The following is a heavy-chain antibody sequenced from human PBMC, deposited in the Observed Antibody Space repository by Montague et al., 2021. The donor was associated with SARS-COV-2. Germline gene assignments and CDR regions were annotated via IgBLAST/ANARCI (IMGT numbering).Heavy chain of an antibody. J-gene: IGHJ6*02. CDR2: IYHNGST. CDR3: ARGGGHSADYYNYTMDV. V-gene: IGHV4-59*01. Sequence: SETLSLTCTVSGGSISSYYWTWIRQPPGKGLESIGYIYHNGSTKYNPSLKSRVTISVDTSKNQFSLKLSSVSVADTAVYYCARGGGHSADYYNYTMDVWGQGTTVTVFS. D-gene: IGHD4-23*01. CDR1: GGSISSYY.